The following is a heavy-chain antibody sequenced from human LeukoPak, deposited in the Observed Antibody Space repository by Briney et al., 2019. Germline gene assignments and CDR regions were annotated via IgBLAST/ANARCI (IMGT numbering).Heavy chain of an antibody. V-gene: IGHV1-69*05. Sequence: SVKVSCKASGGTFSSYAISWVRQAPGQGLEWMGGIIPIFGTANYAQKFQGRVTITTDESTSTAYMELSSLRSEDTAMYYCAGGALGGGLVDYWGQGTLVTVSS. J-gene: IGHJ4*02. CDR3: AGGALGGGLVDY. CDR2: IIPIFGTA. CDR1: GGTFSSYA. D-gene: IGHD3/OR15-3a*01.